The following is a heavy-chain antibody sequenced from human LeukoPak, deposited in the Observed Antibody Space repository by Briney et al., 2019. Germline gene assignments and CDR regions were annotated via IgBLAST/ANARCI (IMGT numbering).Heavy chain of an antibody. CDR2: ISSSSSYI. V-gene: IGHV3-21*01. CDR3: ARDSYGDYGWFDY. J-gene: IGHJ4*02. CDR1: GFTFSSYS. Sequence: GGSLRLSCAASGFTFSSYSMNWVRQAPGKGLEWVSSISSSSSYIYYADSVKGRFTISRDNAKNSLYLQMNSLGAEDTAVYYCARDSYGDYGWFDYWGQGTLVTVSS. D-gene: IGHD4-17*01.